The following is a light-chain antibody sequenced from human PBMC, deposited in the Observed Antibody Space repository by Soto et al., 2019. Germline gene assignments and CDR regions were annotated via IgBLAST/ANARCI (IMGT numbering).Light chain of an antibody. V-gene: IGKV3-11*01. CDR3: QHRSSWPRT. CDR2: DAS. CDR1: KRVSNNY. J-gene: IGKJ1*01. Sequence: EMLLTQSPGALSRSPGEGATLSCRASKRVSNNYLAWYQQKPGKAPRLLIYDASNRASGIPARFSGSGSGTDFTLTISSLEPEDFAVYYRQHRSSWPRTFGQGTKVDIK.